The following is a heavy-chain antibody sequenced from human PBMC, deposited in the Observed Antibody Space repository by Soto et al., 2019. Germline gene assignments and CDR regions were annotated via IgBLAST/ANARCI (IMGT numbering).Heavy chain of an antibody. CDR3: AKDTRPYSGYDHGAGY. Sequence: EVQLVESGGVVVQPGGSLRLSCAASGFTFDDYTMHWVRQAPGKGLEWVSLISWDGGSTYYADSVKGRFTISRDNSKNSLYLQMNSLRTEDTALYYCAKDTRPYSGYDHGAGYWGQGTLVTVSS. CDR1: GFTFDDYT. V-gene: IGHV3-43*01. D-gene: IGHD5-12*01. CDR2: ISWDGGST. J-gene: IGHJ4*02.